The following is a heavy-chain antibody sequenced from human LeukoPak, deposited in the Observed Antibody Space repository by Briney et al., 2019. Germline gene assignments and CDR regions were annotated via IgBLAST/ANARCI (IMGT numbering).Heavy chain of an antibody. Sequence: GGSLRLSCAASGFSLSSTWMHWVRQVPGKGRVWVSRINSDGSTIYADSVKGRFTISRDNAKNSLYLQMNSLRAEDTAVYYCAELGITMIGGVWGKGTTVTISS. V-gene: IGHV3-74*01. CDR2: INSDGST. CDR1: GFSLSSTW. CDR3: AELGITMIGGV. D-gene: IGHD3-10*02. J-gene: IGHJ6*04.